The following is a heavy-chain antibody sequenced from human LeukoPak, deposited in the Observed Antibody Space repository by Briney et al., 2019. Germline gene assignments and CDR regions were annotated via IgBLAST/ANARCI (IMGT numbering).Heavy chain of an antibody. CDR2: ISPSGDHT. CDR3: ARAILRYFFD. J-gene: IGHJ4*02. D-gene: IGHD3-9*01. Sequence: GGTLRLSCVASGFTFSIYGMNWIRQAPGKGLEWVSAISPSGDHTYYRDSVKGRFTISRDNSKNTHYLQMNSLRAEDTAVYYCARAILRYFFDWGQGTLVTVSS. CDR1: GFTFSIYG. V-gene: IGHV3-23*01.